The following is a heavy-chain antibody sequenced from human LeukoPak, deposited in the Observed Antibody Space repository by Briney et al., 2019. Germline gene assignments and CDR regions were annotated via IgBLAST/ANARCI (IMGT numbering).Heavy chain of an antibody. Sequence: SETLSLTCTVSGGSISSYYWSWIRQPPGKGLEWIGSIYSSGSTYYNSSLKSRVTISIDTSKNQVSLKMSSVTAADTAVYYCAKSGGYGLIDYWGQGTLVTVSS. V-gene: IGHV4-59*05. CDR2: IYSSGST. CDR1: GGSISSYY. J-gene: IGHJ4*01. CDR3: AKSGGYGLIDY. D-gene: IGHD6-25*01.